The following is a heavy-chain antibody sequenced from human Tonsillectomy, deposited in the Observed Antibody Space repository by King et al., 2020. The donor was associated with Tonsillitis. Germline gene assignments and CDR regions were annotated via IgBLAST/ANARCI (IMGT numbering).Heavy chain of an antibody. J-gene: IGHJ3*02. CDR1: GFTFSSYA. Sequence: VQLLESGGGLVQPGGSLRLSCAASGFTFSSYAMSWVRQAPGKGLEWVSAISGSGGSTYYADSVKGRFTISRDNSKNTLYLQMNSLRAEDTAVYYCAKVFYAYSNVGSVAGLFDIWGQGTMVTVSS. V-gene: IGHV3-23*01. CDR2: ISGSGGST. D-gene: IGHD4-11*01. CDR3: AKVFYAYSNVGSVAGLFDI.